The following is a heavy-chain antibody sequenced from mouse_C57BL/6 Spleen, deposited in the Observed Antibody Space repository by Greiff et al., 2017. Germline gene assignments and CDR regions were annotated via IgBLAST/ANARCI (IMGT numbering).Heavy chain of an antibody. V-gene: IGHV2-5*01. CDR2: IWRGGST. J-gene: IGHJ4*01. Sequence: VKVVESGPGLVQPSQSLSITCTVSGFSLTSYGVHWVRQSPGKGLEWLGVIWRGGSTDYNAAFMSRLSITKDNSKSQVFFKMNSLQADDTAIYYCALHYGSSYDYAMDYWGQGTSVTVSS. D-gene: IGHD1-1*01. CDR3: ALHYGSSYDYAMDY. CDR1: GFSLTSYG.